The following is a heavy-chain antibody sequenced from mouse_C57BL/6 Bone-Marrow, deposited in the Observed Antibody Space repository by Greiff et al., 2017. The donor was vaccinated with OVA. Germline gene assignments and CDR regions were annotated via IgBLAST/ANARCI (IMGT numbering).Heavy chain of an antibody. J-gene: IGHJ2*01. Sequence: EVHLVESEGGLVQPGSSMKLSCTASGFTFSDYYMAWVRQVPEKGLEWVANINYDGSSTYYLDSLKSRFIISRDNAKNILYLQMSSLKSEDTATYYCARERENFCYYFDYWGQGTTLTVSS. CDR3: ARERENFCYYFDY. CDR2: INYDGSST. CDR1: GFTFSDYY. V-gene: IGHV5-16*01.